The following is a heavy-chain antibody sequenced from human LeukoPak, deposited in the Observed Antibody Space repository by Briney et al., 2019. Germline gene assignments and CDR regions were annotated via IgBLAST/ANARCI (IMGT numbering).Heavy chain of an antibody. Sequence: PGGSLRLSCAASGFTFDDYAMHWVRQAPGKGLEWVSGISWNSGSIGYADSVKGRFTISRDNAKNSLYLQMNSLRVEDMALYYCAKSSSSGWEDWFDPWGQGTLVTVSS. J-gene: IGHJ5*02. CDR1: GFTFDDYA. D-gene: IGHD6-19*01. CDR3: AKSSSSGWEDWFDP. V-gene: IGHV3-9*03. CDR2: ISWNSGSI.